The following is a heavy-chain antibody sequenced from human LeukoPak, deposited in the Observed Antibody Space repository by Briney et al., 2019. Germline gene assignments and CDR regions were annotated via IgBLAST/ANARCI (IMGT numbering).Heavy chain of an antibody. CDR1: GDSLSRYY. CDR3: ASVRHDPLEYYYYIDV. CDR2: INPSGSP. Sequence: SETLSLTCAVYGDSLSRYYWTWIRQPPGKGLEGLGEINPSGSPDYNPSLKSRVTISVDTSKNQFSLRLTSVTAADTAVYYCASVRHDPLEYYYYIDVWGKGTTVTVSS. D-gene: IGHD2/OR15-2a*01. V-gene: IGHV4-34*01. J-gene: IGHJ6*03.